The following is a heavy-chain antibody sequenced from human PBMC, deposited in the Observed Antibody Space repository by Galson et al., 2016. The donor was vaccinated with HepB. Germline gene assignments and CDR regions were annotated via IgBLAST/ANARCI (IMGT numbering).Heavy chain of an antibody. V-gene: IGHV3-23*01. CDR1: GFTFSDYY. Sequence: SLRLSCAASGFTFSDYYMSWNRQAPGKGLEWVSGIGGSGGSTYYADSVKGRFTISRDNSKNTVYLQLNSLRAEDTAVYYCAKRHTVTIFGVVTSNYLDYWGQGTLVTVSS. CDR2: IGGSGGST. CDR3: AKRHTVTIFGVVTSNYLDY. J-gene: IGHJ4*02. D-gene: IGHD3-3*01.